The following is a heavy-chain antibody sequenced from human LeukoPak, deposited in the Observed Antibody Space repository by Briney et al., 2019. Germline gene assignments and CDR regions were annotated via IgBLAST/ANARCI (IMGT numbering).Heavy chain of an antibody. D-gene: IGHD6-13*01. Sequence: QPGGSLRLSCAASGFTFSSYAMSWVRQAPGKGLEWVSAISGSGGSTYYADSVKGRFTISRDNSKNTLYPQMNSLRAEDTAVYYCANILDGSWGGSKGFDPWGQGPLVTVSA. V-gene: IGHV3-23*01. J-gene: IGHJ5*02. CDR1: GFTFSSYA. CDR3: ANILDGSWGGSKGFDP. CDR2: ISGSGGST.